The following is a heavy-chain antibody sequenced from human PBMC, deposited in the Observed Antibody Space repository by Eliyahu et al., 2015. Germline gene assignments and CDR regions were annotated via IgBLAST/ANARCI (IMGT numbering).Heavy chain of an antibody. CDR2: IIPIFGTA. CDR3: ARDRGPLLWFGEVNGIFDY. J-gene: IGHJ4*02. Sequence: VRQAPGQGLEWMGGIIPIFGTANYXQKFQGRVTITADKSTSTAYMELSSLRSEDTAVYYCARDRGPLLWFGEVNGIFDYWGQGTLVTVSS. V-gene: IGHV1-69*06. D-gene: IGHD3-10*01.